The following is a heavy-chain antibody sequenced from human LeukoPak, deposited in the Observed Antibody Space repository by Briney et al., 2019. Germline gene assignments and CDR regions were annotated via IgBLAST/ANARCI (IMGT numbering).Heavy chain of an antibody. V-gene: IGHV3-72*01. CDR2: TRNKANGYTT. D-gene: IGHD5-18*01. J-gene: IGHJ4*02. CDR1: GFTFSSYG. CDR3: ARGGGRSYYLDY. Sequence: GSLRLSCAASGFTFSSYGMSWVRQAPGKGLEWVGRTRNKANGYTTEYAASVKGRFTISRDDSKSSLYLQMNSLKTEDTAVYYCARGGGRSYYLDYWGQGTLVTVSS.